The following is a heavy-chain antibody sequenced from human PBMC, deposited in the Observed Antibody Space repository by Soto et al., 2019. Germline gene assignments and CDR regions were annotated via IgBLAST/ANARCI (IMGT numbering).Heavy chain of an antibody. D-gene: IGHD6-19*01. CDR2: VRQDGSQT. Sequence: EVQLVESGGGSVQPGGSLRLSCGASGFSFRNFWMSWIRQVPGKGLEWVANVRQDGSQTYLVDSVQGRFTISRDNTKNSLYLQMNSLRAEDAAVYYCVRDGLSGWHFDYWGQGTLVTVSS. J-gene: IGHJ4*02. CDR3: VRDGLSGWHFDY. V-gene: IGHV3-7*03. CDR1: GFSFRNFW.